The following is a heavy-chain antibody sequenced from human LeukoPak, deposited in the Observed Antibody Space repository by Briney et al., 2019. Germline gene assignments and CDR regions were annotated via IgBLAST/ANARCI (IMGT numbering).Heavy chain of an antibody. V-gene: IGHV4-34*01. Sequence: SETLSLTCAVYGGSFSGYYWSWIRQPPGKGLEWIGEINHSGSTNYNPSLKSRVTISVDTSKNQFSLKLSSVTAADTAVYYCARGRRGANWNYSRGRNYYYMDVWGKGTTVTVSS. J-gene: IGHJ6*03. D-gene: IGHD1-7*01. CDR2: INHSGST. CDR3: ARGRRGANWNYSRGRNYYYMDV. CDR1: GGSFSGYY.